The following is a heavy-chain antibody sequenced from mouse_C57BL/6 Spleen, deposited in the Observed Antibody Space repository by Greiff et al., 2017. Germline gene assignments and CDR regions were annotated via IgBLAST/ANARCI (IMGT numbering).Heavy chain of an antibody. D-gene: IGHD1-1*01. CDR3: AREYYVDGFYAMDY. CDR1: GYTFTSYW. J-gene: IGHJ4*01. Sequence: QVQLQQPGAELVKPGASVKLSCKASGYTFTSYWMHWVKQRPGRGLEWIGRIDPNSGGTKYNEKFKSKATLTVDKPSSTAYMQLSSLTSEDSAVYYCAREYYVDGFYAMDYWGQGTSVTVSS. CDR2: IDPNSGGT. V-gene: IGHV1-72*01.